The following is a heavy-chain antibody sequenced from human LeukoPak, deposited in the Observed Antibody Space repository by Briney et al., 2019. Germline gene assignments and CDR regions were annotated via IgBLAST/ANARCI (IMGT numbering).Heavy chain of an antibody. D-gene: IGHD6-13*01. CDR3: ARPLGWTAPGPPPNWFDP. Sequence: SETLSLTCAVYGGSFSGYYWSWIRQPPGKGLEWIGEINHSGGTNYNPSLKSRVTISVDTSKNQFSLKLSSVTAADTAVYYCARPLGWTAPGPPPNWFDPWGQGTLVNVSS. CDR2: INHSGGT. J-gene: IGHJ5*02. V-gene: IGHV4-34*01. CDR1: GGSFSGYY.